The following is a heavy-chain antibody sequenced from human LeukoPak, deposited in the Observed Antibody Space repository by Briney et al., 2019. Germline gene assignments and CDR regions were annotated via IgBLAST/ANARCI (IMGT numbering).Heavy chain of an antibody. CDR1: GFTFDDYG. J-gene: IGHJ4*02. Sequence: QPGGSLRLSCAASGFTFDDYGMSWVRQAPGKGLEWVSGINWNGGSTGYADSVKGRFTISRDNAKNSLYLQMNSLRAEDTALYYCARTSGYYEIYYFDYWGQGTLVTVSS. CDR3: ARTSGYYEIYYFDY. CDR2: INWNGGST. D-gene: IGHD3-22*01. V-gene: IGHV3-20*04.